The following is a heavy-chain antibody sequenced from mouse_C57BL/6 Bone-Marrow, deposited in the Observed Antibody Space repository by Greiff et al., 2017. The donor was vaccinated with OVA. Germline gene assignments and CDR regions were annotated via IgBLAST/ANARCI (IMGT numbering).Heavy chain of an antibody. J-gene: IGHJ2*01. V-gene: IGHV1-81*01. CDR3: ARYYGSSFLFDY. D-gene: IGHD1-1*01. CDR1: GYTFTSYG. CDR2: IYPRSGNT. Sequence: VQLQQSGAELARPGASVKLSCKASGYTFTSYGISWVKQSTGQGLEWIGEIYPRSGNTYYNEKFKGKATLTADKSSSTAYMELRSLTSEDSAVYFCARYYGSSFLFDYWGQGTTLTVSS.